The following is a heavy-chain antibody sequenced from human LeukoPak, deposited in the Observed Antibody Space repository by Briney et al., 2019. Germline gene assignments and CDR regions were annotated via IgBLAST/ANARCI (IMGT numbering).Heavy chain of an antibody. CDR1: GYTFTSYG. V-gene: IGHV1-18*01. CDR3: ARDRKSYYDFWSGYLRNDY. CDR2: VSAYNGNT. J-gene: IGHJ4*02. D-gene: IGHD3-3*01. Sequence: ASVKVSCKASGYTFTSYGISWVRQAPGQGLEWMGWVSAYNGNTNYAQKLQGRVTMTTDTSTSTPYMELRSLRSDDTAVYYCARDRKSYYDFWSGYLRNDYWGQGTLVTVSS.